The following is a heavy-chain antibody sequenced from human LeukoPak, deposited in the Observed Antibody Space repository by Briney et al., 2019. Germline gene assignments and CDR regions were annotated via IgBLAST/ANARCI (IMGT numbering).Heavy chain of an antibody. V-gene: IGHV3-23*01. D-gene: IGHD5-24*01. CDR2: ISGSGGST. J-gene: IGHJ5*02. CDR3: AKDSSTIVENWFDP. CDR1: GFPFSSYA. Sequence: GASLRLSCAASGFPFSSYAMSWVRQAPGKGLEWVSAISGSGGSTYYADSVEGRFTISRDNSKNTLYLQMNSLRAEDTAVYYCAKDSSTIVENWFDPWGQGTLVTVSS.